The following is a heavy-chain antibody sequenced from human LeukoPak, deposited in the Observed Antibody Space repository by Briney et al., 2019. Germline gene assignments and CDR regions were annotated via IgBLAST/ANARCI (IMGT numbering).Heavy chain of an antibody. CDR1: GGSISSYY. D-gene: IGHD3-10*01. CDR3: ARDPYGSGSLYKNYYYYYGMDV. V-gene: IGHV4-59*01. J-gene: IGHJ6*02. CDR2: IYYSGST. Sequence: SETPSLTCTVSGGSISSYYWSWIRQPPPKGLEWIGYIYYSGSTNYNPSLKSRVTISVDTSKNQFSLKLSSVTAADTAVYYCARDPYGSGSLYKNYYYYYGMDVWGQGTTVTVSS.